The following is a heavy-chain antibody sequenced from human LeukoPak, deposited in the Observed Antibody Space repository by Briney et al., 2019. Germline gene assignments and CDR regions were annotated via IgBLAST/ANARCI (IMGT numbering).Heavy chain of an antibody. Sequence: LSETLSLTCTVSGGSISSSSYYWGWIRQPPGKGLEWIGSIYYSGSTYYNPSLKSRVTISVDTSKNQFSLKLSSVTAADTAVYYCARRKTYYYDSSGYAFDYWGQGTLVTVSS. CDR1: GGSISSSSYY. CDR3: ARRKTYYYDSSGYAFDY. J-gene: IGHJ4*02. V-gene: IGHV4-39*01. D-gene: IGHD3-22*01. CDR2: IYYSGST.